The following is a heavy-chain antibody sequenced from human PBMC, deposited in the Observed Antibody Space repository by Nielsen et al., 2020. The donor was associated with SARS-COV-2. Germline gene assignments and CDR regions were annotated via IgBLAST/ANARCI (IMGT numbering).Heavy chain of an antibody. CDR3: ARAVGYSSNAFDY. V-gene: IGHV4-30-2*01. CDR2: IYHSGST. J-gene: IGHJ4*02. CDR1: GGSISSGGYS. D-gene: IGHD6-13*01. Sequence: SETLSLTCAVSGGSISSGGYSWSWIRQPPGKGLEWIGYIYHSGSTYYNPSLKSRVTISVDRSKNQFSLKLSSVTAADTAVYYCARAVGYSSNAFDYWGQGTLVTVSS.